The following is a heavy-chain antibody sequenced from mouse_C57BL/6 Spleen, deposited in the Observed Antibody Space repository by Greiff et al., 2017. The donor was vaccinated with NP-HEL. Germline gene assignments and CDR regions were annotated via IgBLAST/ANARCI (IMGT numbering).Heavy chain of an antibody. V-gene: IGHV1-72*01. Sequence: QVQLQQPGAELVKPGASVKLSCKASGYTFTSYWMHWVKQRPGRGLEWIGRIDPNSGGTKYNEKFKSKATLTVDKPSSTAYMQLSSLTSEDSTVYYSAIWGTTVVATGYLEVWGKGTTVTVSS. CDR2: IDPNSGGT. D-gene: IGHD1-1*01. CDR1: GYTFTSYW. J-gene: IGHJ1*03. CDR3: AIWGTTVVATGYLEV.